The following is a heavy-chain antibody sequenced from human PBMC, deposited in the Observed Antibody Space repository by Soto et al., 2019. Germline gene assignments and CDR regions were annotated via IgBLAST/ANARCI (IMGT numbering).Heavy chain of an antibody. V-gene: IGHV3-66*01. J-gene: IGHJ4*02. D-gene: IGHD6-13*01. CDR1: GFTVSSNY. Sequence: GGSLRLSCAASGFTVSSNYMSWVRQAPGKGLEWVSVIYSGGSTYYADSVKGRFTISRDNSKNTLYPQMNSLRAEDTAVYYCARDGSSWYHSPRYFDYWGQGTLVTVSS. CDR3: ARDGSSWYHSPRYFDY. CDR2: IYSGGST.